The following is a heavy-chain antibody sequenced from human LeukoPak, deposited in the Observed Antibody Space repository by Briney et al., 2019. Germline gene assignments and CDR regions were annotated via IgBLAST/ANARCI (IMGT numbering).Heavy chain of an antibody. Sequence: SETLSLTCTVSGGSISSSSYYWGWIRQPPGKGLEWIGCIYYSGSTYYNPSLKSRVPISVDTSKNQISLKLSSVTAADAAVYYCARRRFFDWLSPFDYWGQGTLVTVSS. V-gene: IGHV4-39*01. J-gene: IGHJ4*02. CDR2: IYYSGST. D-gene: IGHD3-9*01. CDR3: ARRRFFDWLSPFDY. CDR1: GGSISSSSYY.